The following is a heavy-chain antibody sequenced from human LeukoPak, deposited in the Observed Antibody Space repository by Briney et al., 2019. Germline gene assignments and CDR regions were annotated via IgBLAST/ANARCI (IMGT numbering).Heavy chain of an antibody. J-gene: IGHJ4*02. V-gene: IGHV3-74*01. CDR2: INSDGSTT. CDR3: AKDGGSSSWYAYDY. CDR1: GFTFRSHW. Sequence: GGSLRLSCAASGFTFRSHWMHWVRQAPGKGLVWVSRINSDGSTTCYADSVKGRFTISRDNSKNTLYLQMNSLRAEDTAVYYCAKDGGSSSWYAYDYWGQGTLVTVSS. D-gene: IGHD6-13*01.